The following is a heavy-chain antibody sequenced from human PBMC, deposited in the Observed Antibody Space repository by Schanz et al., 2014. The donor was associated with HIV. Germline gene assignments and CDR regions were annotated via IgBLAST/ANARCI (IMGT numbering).Heavy chain of an antibody. CDR1: GFTFSRDA. CDR3: AKNGITDYFDY. Sequence: EEQLLESGGGLVQPGGSLRLSCAASGFTFSRDAMSWVRQAPGKGLEWVSTISGSGGRTYYADSVKGRFTISRDNSKNTVYLQMNSLRAEDTAIYYCAKNGITDYFDYWGQGSLVTVSS. D-gene: IGHD1-26*01. J-gene: IGHJ4*02. CDR2: ISGSGGRT. V-gene: IGHV3-23*01.